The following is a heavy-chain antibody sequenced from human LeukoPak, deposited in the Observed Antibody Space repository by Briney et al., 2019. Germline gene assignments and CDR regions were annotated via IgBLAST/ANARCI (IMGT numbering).Heavy chain of an antibody. Sequence: GASVKVSCKASGYTFTSYYMRWVRQAPGQGLEGMGIIDPSGSRTSYAKEFQGRVTMTRDTSTGTVYMELSSLRSEDTAVYYCARTEMATIRSLDYWGQGTLVTVSS. CDR3: ARTEMATIRSLDY. CDR2: IDPSGSRT. CDR1: GYTFTSYY. J-gene: IGHJ4*02. D-gene: IGHD5-24*01. V-gene: IGHV1-46*01.